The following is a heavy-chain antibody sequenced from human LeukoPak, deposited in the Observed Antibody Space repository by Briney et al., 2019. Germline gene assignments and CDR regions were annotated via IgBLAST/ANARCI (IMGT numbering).Heavy chain of an antibody. CDR3: ATAPPRNRGYDFWSGYYPPLDY. J-gene: IGHJ4*02. Sequence: GASVKVSCKVSGYTLTELSMHWLRQAPGKGLEWMGGFDPEDGETIYARKFQGRVTMTEDTSTDTAYMELSSLRSEDTAVCYCATAPPRNRGYDFWSGYYPPLDYWGQGTLVTVSS. CDR2: FDPEDGET. V-gene: IGHV1-24*01. D-gene: IGHD3-3*01. CDR1: GYTLTELS.